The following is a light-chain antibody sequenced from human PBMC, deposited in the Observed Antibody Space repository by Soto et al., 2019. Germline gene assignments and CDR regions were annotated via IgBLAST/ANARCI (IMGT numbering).Light chain of an antibody. CDR1: QSVGSY. V-gene: IGKV3-11*01. Sequence: EIVLTQSPATLSLSPGERATLSCRASQSVGSYLAWYQQTPGQAPRLLIYDASNRATGIPARFSGSGSGTDFTLTISSLEPEDFAVYYCQQRINWPLTFGGGTKVEIK. CDR2: DAS. J-gene: IGKJ4*01. CDR3: QQRINWPLT.